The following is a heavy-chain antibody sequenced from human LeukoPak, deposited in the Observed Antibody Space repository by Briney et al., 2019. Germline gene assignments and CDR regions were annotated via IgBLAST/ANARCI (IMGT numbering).Heavy chain of an antibody. Sequence: HPGGSPRLSCAASGFTFSSYGMHWIRQAPGKGLEWVAVIWSDGYKKYYAESVKGRFTVSRDTSKNTLYLQMDSLRAEDTAVYYCARDDDTSGHYSYFQHWGQGTLVTVSS. CDR3: ARDDDTSGHYSYFQH. J-gene: IGHJ1*01. D-gene: IGHD3-22*01. V-gene: IGHV3-33*01. CDR2: IWSDGYKK. CDR1: GFTFSSYG.